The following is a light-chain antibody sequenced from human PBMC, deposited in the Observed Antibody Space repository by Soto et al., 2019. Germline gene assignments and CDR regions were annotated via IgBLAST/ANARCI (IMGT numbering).Light chain of an antibody. Sequence: EIVMTQSPATLSVSPGERATLSCRGSQSVSSTLAWYQQKPGQAPRLLIHGASTRATGIPARFSGSGSGTEFTLTISSLQSEDFAVYYCQQYNTWPPGFTFGPGTRVDLK. CDR3: QQYNTWPPGFT. J-gene: IGKJ3*01. CDR2: GAS. V-gene: IGKV3-15*01. CDR1: QSVSST.